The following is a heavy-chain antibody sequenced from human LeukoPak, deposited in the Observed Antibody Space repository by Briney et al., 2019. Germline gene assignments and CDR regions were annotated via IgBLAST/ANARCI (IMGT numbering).Heavy chain of an antibody. CDR3: ARRAKGSGSYDY. V-gene: IGHV4-59*01. CDR2: IHYSGST. CDR1: GGSISGYY. Sequence: SETLSLTCSVSGGSISGYYWSWLRQPPGKGLEWIAYIHYSGSTNYNPSLKSRVTISVDTSKNQFSLKLSPVTAADTAVYYCARRAKGSGSYDYWGQGTLVTVSS. J-gene: IGHJ4*02. D-gene: IGHD1-26*01.